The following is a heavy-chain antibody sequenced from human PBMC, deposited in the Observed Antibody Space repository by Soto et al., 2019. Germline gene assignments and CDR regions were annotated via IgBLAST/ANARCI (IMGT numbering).Heavy chain of an antibody. D-gene: IGHD5-18*01. CDR2: INHSGST. CDR3: ARGRRYSYGYWFDP. J-gene: IGHJ5*02. V-gene: IGHV4-34*01. Sequence: SETLSLTCAVYGGPFSADYWSWIRQPPGKGLEWIGEINHSGSTNYNPSLKSRVTISVDTSKNQFSLKLSSVTAADTAVYYCARGRRYSYGYWFDPWGQGTLVT. CDR1: GGPFSADY.